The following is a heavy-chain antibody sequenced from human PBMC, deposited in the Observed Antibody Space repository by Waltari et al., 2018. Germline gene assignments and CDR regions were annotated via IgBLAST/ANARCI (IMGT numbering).Heavy chain of an antibody. CDR2: INSDDVTT. J-gene: IGHJ4*02. V-gene: IGHV3-74*01. CDR1: GFAFSTFW. D-gene: IGHD3-16*01. Sequence: EVQLVESGGGLVQPGGSLRLPCAASGFAFSTFWMHWVRQAPGKGLVWVSRINSDDVTTSYADSVKGRFTISRDNGRNTVYLKMNDLRVDDTAVYYCTRGGSRGFDHWGQGTLVTVSS. CDR3: TRGGSRGFDH.